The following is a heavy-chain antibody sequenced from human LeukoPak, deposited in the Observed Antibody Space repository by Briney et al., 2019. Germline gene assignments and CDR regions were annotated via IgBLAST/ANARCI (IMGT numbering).Heavy chain of an antibody. J-gene: IGHJ5*02. CDR1: GYSFSSFG. Sequence: ASVKVSCKASGYSFSSFGITWVRQAPGQGLEWMGWISAHTGNTEYAQKFQGRVTMTTDTSTNTADMELGSLMSDDTAVYYCARYRLTDGPINWFDPWGQGTLVTVSS. D-gene: IGHD1-14*01. CDR2: ISAHTGNT. V-gene: IGHV1-18*01. CDR3: ARYRLTDGPINWFDP.